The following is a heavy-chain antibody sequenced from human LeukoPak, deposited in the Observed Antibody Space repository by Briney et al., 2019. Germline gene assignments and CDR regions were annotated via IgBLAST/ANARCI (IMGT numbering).Heavy chain of an antibody. J-gene: IGHJ4*02. CDR1: GFKFNDYW. CDR2: IKEDGSEK. D-gene: IGHD3-10*01. Sequence: GGSLRLSCAASGFKFNDYWMNWVRQAPGKGLEWVANIKEDGSEKYYADSVKGRFTISRDNAKNFLYLQMNSLRVEDTAVYYCARAGTSIRGIKVYWGQGTLVTVSS. CDR3: ARAGTSIRGIKVY. V-gene: IGHV3-7*03.